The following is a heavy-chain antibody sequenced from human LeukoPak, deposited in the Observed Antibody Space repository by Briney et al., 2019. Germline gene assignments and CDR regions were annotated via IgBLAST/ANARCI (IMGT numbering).Heavy chain of an antibody. Sequence: ASVKVSCKASGYTFTSYDINWVRQATGQGLEWMGWMNPNSGNTGYAQKFQGRVTMTRNTSISTAYMELSSLRSEDTAVYYCARGPVVRGVPRQDVWGQGTTVTVSS. CDR3: ARGPVVRGVPRQDV. CDR2: MNPNSGNT. J-gene: IGHJ6*02. D-gene: IGHD3-10*01. V-gene: IGHV1-8*01. CDR1: GYTFTSYD.